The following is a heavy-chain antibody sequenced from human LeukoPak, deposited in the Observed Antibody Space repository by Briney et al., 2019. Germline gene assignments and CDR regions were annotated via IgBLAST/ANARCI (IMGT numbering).Heavy chain of an antibody. D-gene: IGHD3-22*01. CDR2: IIPILGIA. J-gene: IGHJ3*02. CDR3: ARDWTTMIVVASGLGAFDI. V-gene: IGHV1-69*04. CDR1: GGTFSSYA. Sequence: ASVKVSCKASGGTFSSYAISWVRQAPGQGLEWMGRIIPILGIANYAQKFQGRVTITADKSTSTAYMELSSLRSGDTAVYYCARDWTTMIVVASGLGAFDIWGQGTMVTVSS.